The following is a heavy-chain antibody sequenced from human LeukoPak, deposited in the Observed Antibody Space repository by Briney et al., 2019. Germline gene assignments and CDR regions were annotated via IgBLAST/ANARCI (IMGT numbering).Heavy chain of an antibody. CDR1: GFTFSSYE. V-gene: IGHV3-21*05. D-gene: IGHD6-19*01. CDR3: SCDSSGWYSSFDY. CDR2: ISISSNYI. Sequence: PGGSLRLSCAASGFTFSSYEMNWVRQAPGKGLEWVSYISISSNYIYYTDSVKGRFTISRDNAKNSLYLQMNSLRAEDTAVYYCSCDSSGWYSSFDYWGQGTLVTVSS. J-gene: IGHJ4*02.